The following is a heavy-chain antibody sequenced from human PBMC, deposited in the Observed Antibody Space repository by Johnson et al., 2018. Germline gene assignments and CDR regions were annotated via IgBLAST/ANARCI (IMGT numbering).Heavy chain of an antibody. J-gene: IGHJ4*02. CDR3: GRVEAITTVVTRPFDC. Sequence: AQLVQSGGGRVQPGRSLRLSCAASGFSLSGYSMNWVRQAPGKGLEWVAYISRNSGTKHYARSVKGRFTITRDNAKNSLFLQMNNLRDEATAVYYCGRVEAITTVVTRPFDCWGQGTLVTVSS. CDR1: GFSLSGYS. D-gene: IGHD4-23*01. CDR2: ISRNSGTK. V-gene: IGHV3-48*02.